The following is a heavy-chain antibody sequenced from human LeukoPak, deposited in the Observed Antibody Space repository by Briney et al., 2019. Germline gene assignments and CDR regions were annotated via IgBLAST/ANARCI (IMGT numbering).Heavy chain of an antibody. Sequence: GGSLRLSCAASGFTFSSYAMSWVRQAPGKGLEWVSAISGSGGSTYYADSVRGRFTISRDNSKNALYLQMNSLRAEDTAVYYCAKDRTITMVRGLTGHRQYYFDYWGQGTLVTVSS. J-gene: IGHJ4*02. CDR1: GFTFSSYA. CDR2: ISGSGGST. V-gene: IGHV3-23*01. D-gene: IGHD3-10*01. CDR3: AKDRTITMVRGLTGHRQYYFDY.